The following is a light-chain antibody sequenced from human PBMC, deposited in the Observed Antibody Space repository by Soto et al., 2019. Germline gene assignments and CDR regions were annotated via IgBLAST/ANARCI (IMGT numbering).Light chain of an antibody. CDR2: VNSNGSH. CDR1: SGHSSYA. J-gene: IGLJ2*01. V-gene: IGLV4-69*01. Sequence: QLVLTQSPSASASLGASFKLTCTLSSGHSSYAIAWHQQQPEKGPRYLMKVNSNGSHSKGDGIPDRFSGSSSGAERYLTISSLQSEDEADYYCQTWGSGIRVVFGGGTKLTVL. CDR3: QTWGSGIRVV.